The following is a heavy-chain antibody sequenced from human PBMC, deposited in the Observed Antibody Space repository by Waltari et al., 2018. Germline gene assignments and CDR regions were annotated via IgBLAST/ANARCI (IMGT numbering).Heavy chain of an antibody. CDR1: GDSITPNRPY. D-gene: IGHD5-12*01. J-gene: IGHJ3*01. CDR2: MSYSGAT. Sequence: QLQLQESGPGLVKPSETLSLTCSVPGDSITPNRPYWGWIRQPPGQGLEWIGTMSYSGATYSSPSLRSRVTVSRDTSKNQLSLKLGSVTAADTAVYYCATYIGASLGTAAFDVWGQGTMVTVSS. CDR3: ATYIGASLGTAAFDV. V-gene: IGHV4-39*01.